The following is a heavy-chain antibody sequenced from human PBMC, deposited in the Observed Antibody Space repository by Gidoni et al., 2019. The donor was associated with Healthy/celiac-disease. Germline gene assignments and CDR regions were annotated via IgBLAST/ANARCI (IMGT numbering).Heavy chain of an antibody. J-gene: IGHJ5*02. CDR1: VFTFDHYA. CDR2: ILWNSGSI. Sequence: DVQLVASGGGLVQPGRSLRLSCSASVFTFDHYAMHWVRQAPGKGLEWVSGILWNSGSIGYADSGKGRFTISRDNAKNSLYLQMNSLRAEDTALYYCAKGNWNPGNPNNWFDPWGQGTLVTVSS. V-gene: IGHV3-9*01. CDR3: AKGNWNPGNPNNWFDP. D-gene: IGHD1-1*01.